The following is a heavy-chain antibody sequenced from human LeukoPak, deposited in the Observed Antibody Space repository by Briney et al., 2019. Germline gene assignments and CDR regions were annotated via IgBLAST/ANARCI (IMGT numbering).Heavy chain of an antibody. V-gene: IGHV3-30-3*01. Sequence: GGSLRLSCAASGFTFSSYAMHWVRQAPGKGLEWVAVISYDGSNKYYADSVKGRFTISIDNSKNTLYLQMNSLRAEDTAVYYCAREGGYLYYFDYWGQGTLVTVSS. CDR2: ISYDGSNK. CDR1: GFTFSSYA. CDR3: AREGGYLYYFDY. J-gene: IGHJ4*02. D-gene: IGHD5-18*01.